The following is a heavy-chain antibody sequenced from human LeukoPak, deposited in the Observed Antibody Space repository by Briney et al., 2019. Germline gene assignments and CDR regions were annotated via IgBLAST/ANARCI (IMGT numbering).Heavy chain of an antibody. Sequence: GGSLRLSCAASGFTFDDYAMHWVRQAPGKGLEWVSGISWNSGSIGYADSVKGRFTISRDNAKNSLYLQMNSLRAEDTALYYCAKDMGVSYDSSGYFDYWGHGTLVTVS. CDR3: AKDMGVSYDSSGYFDY. CDR2: ISWNSGSI. J-gene: IGHJ4*01. CDR1: GFTFDDYA. V-gene: IGHV3-9*01. D-gene: IGHD3-22*01.